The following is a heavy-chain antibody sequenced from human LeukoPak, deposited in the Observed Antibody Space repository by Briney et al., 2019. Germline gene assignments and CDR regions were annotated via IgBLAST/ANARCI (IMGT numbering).Heavy chain of an antibody. CDR3: ARRAGDYSHPYDY. V-gene: IGHV3-53*01. D-gene: IGHD3-22*01. Sequence: GGSLRLSCAASGFTFSSYAMSWVHQAPGKGLEWFSFIYSGGNTYYADSVKGRFTISRDNSKNTVHLQMNSLRAEDTAMYYCARRAGDYSHPYDYWGQGTLVTVSS. CDR1: GFTFSSYA. CDR2: IYSGGNT. J-gene: IGHJ4*02.